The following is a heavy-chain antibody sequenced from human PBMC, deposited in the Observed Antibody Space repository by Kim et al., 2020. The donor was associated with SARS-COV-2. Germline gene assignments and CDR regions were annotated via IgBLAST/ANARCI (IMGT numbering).Heavy chain of an antibody. Sequence: ASVKVSCTASGYIFTGHFLHWVRQAPGQGLEWMGWINPNSGDTNSAQKFQGRVTMTRDMSISTAYMEVSSLRSDDTAVYYCARDAGSNYDGSGSYQRNNWFDPWGQGTLVTVSS. CDR1: GYIFTGHF. D-gene: IGHD3-10*01. J-gene: IGHJ5*02. CDR3: ARDAGSNYDGSGSYQRNNWFDP. V-gene: IGHV1-2*02. CDR2: INPNSGDT.